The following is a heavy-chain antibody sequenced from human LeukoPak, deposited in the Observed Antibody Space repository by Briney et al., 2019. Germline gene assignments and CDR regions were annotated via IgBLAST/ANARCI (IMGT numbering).Heavy chain of an antibody. CDR3: AELGITMIGGV. Sequence: GGSLRLSCAASGFTFGSYRMNWVRQAPGKGLEWVSYISSSGSTIYYADSVKGRFTISRDNAKNSLYLQMNSLRAEDTAVYYCAELGITMIGGVWGKGTTVTISS. CDR1: GFTFGSYR. J-gene: IGHJ6*04. V-gene: IGHV3-48*04. D-gene: IGHD3-10*02. CDR2: ISSSGSTI.